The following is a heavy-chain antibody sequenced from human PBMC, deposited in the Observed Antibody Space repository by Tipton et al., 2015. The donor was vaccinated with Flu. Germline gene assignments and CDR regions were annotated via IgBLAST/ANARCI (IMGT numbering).Heavy chain of an antibody. J-gene: IGHJ5*02. CDR2: INPNSGAT. CDR3: ARGRRAP. V-gene: IGHV1-2*02. CDR1: GYRFNSYY. Sequence: QVQLVQSGPEVKKPGASVKVSCKASGYRFNSYYIHWVRQAPGQGLEWVGWINPNSGATDYALKFQGRVYLTTDPSITTAFLEVRGLTSNDTAVYYCARGRRAPWGQGTLITVSS.